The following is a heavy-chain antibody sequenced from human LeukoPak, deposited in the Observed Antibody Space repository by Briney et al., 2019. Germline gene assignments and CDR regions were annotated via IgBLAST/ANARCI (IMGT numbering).Heavy chain of an antibody. J-gene: IGHJ4*02. CDR3: ASFPELLPNFDY. V-gene: IGHV4-34*01. CDR1: GGSFSGYY. Sequence: PSETLSLTCAVHGGSFSGYYWSWIRHPPGKGLEWIGEINHSGSTNYNPSLKSRVPISVDTSKNQFSLKLSSVTAADTAVYYCASFPELLPNFDYWGQGTLVTVSS. D-gene: IGHD1-7*01. CDR2: INHSGST.